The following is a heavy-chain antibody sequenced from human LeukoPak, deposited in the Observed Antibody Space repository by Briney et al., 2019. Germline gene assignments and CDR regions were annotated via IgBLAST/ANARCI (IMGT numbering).Heavy chain of an antibody. CDR2: ISSSSSMI. Sequence: PGGSLRLSCAASGFTFSSYSMNWVRQAPGKGLEGVSYISSSSSMIYYADFVKGRFTISRDNAKNSLYLQMKSLRDEDTAIYYCARDYGDLPARVPYFDYWGQGTLVTVSS. CDR3: ARDYGDLPARVPYFDY. V-gene: IGHV3-48*02. CDR1: GFTFSSYS. D-gene: IGHD4-17*01. J-gene: IGHJ4*02.